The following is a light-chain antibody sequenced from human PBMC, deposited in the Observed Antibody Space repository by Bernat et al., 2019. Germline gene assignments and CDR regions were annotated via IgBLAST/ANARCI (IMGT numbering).Light chain of an antibody. CDR3: QHYYDWPLT. J-gene: IGKJ4*01. CDR2: GAS. V-gene: IGKV3-15*01. CDR1: QSVHTY. Sequence: EIVMTQSPATLSVSPGERATLSCRASQSVHTYVAWYQQKPGLSPRPLIHGASTRSTGIPDRFSGSGSGTDFTLTISSLQSEDFAVYYCQHYYDWPLTFGGGTKVEIK.